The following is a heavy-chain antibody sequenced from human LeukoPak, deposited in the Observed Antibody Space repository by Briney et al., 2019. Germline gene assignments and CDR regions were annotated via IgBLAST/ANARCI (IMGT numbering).Heavy chain of an antibody. CDR2: ISSSSSTI. D-gene: IGHD6-19*01. J-gene: IGHJ4*02. CDR1: GFTFSSYS. Sequence: GGSLRLSCAAAGFTFSSYSMNWGRQAPGEGLEWVSYISSSSSTIYYADSGKGRFTISRDNAKNSLYLQMNSLRDEDKAVYYCARLPGYSSGWFVDYFDYWRQGTMVTVSS. V-gene: IGHV3-48*02. CDR3: ARLPGYSSGWFVDYFDY.